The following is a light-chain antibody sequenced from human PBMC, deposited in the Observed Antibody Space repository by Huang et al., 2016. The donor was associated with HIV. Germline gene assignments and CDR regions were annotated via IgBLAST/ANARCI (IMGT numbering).Light chain of an antibody. CDR2: GAS. CDR1: RSIDKY. V-gene: IGKV3-11*01. CDR3: QQRDNWPPIT. J-gene: IGKJ5*01. Sequence: EIVLTQSPATLSLSPGERATLSCRASRSIDKYLAWYQQKPGQAPRLLIYGASNRATDIPTRFSGSGSGTDFTRTISSLEPEDFAVYYCQQRDNWPPITFGQGTRLDMK.